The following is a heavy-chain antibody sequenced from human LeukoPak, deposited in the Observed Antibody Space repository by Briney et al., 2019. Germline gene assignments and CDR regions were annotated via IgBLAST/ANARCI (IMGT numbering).Heavy chain of an antibody. D-gene: IGHD6-13*01. V-gene: IGHV3-7*01. Sequence: GGSLRLSCAASGFTFSNYWMSWVRQAPGKGLEWVANIKQDGSEKYYVDSVKGRFTISRDNAKNSLYLQVDSLRAEDRAVYYCARDKKAAAGTGELFHYWGQGTLVTVSS. CDR2: IKQDGSEK. CDR3: ARDKKAAAGTGELFHY. J-gene: IGHJ4*02. CDR1: GFTFSNYW.